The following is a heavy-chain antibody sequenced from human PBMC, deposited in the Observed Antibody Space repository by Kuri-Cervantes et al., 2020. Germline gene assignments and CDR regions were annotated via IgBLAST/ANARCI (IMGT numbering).Heavy chain of an antibody. CDR3: ARDGLPTYYYDSSGYYYFDY. CDR2: IIPIFGTA. V-gene: IGHV1-69*13. D-gene: IGHD3-22*01. J-gene: IGHJ4*02. Sequence: SVKVSCKASGGTFSSYAISWVRQAPGQGLEWMGGIIPIFGTANYAQKSQGRVTITADESTSTAYMELSSLRSEDTAVYYCARDGLPTYYYDSSGYYYFDYWGQGTLVTVSS. CDR1: GGTFSSYA.